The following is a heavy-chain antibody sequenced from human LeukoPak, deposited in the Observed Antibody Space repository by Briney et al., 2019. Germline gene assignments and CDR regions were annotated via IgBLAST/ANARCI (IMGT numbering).Heavy chain of an antibody. CDR3: AKDFLDSSGYDY. J-gene: IGHJ4*02. CDR2: IWCDGSNK. CDR1: GFTFSSYG. D-gene: IGHD3-22*01. Sequence: GRSLRLSCAASGFTFSSYGMHWVRQAPGKGLEWVAVIWCDGSNKYYADSVKGRFTISRDNSKNTLYLQMNSLRAEDTAVYYCAKDFLDSSGYDYWGQGTLVTVSS. V-gene: IGHV3-33*06.